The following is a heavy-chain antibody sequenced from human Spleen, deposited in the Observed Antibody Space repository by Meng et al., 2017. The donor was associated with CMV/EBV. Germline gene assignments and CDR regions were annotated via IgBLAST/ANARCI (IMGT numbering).Heavy chain of an antibody. D-gene: IGHD3-3*01. CDR1: GYTFTSDG. CDR3: AVHYDFWSGYFQH. Sequence: QVQLVQAGAGLKKPGALVNVACKASGYTFTSDGISWVRQAPGQGLEWMGWISAYNGNTNYAQKLQGRVTMTTDTSTSTAYMELRSLRSDDTAVYYCAVHYDFWSGYFQHWGQGTLVTVSS. CDR2: ISAYNGNT. J-gene: IGHJ1*01. V-gene: IGHV1-18*01.